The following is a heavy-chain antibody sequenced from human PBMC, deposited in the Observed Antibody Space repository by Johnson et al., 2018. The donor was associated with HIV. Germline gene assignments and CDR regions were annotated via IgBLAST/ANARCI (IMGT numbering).Heavy chain of an antibody. Sequence: QVLLVESGGGVVQPGRSLRLSCAASGFTFSNYGMHWVRQAPGKGLEWVAVILYRGSNKYYAGSVKGRFTISRDNSKNMLYLQMNSLRAEDTAVYYCAKGEYGDYEGSDAFDIWGQGTMVTVSS. D-gene: IGHD4-17*01. CDR1: GFTFSNYG. V-gene: IGHV3-30*18. CDR3: AKGEYGDYEGSDAFDI. J-gene: IGHJ3*02. CDR2: ILYRGSNK.